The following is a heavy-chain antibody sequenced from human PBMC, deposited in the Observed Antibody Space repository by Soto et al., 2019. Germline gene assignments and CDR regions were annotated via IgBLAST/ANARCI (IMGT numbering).Heavy chain of an antibody. J-gene: IGHJ4*02. CDR2: ISDDGSNK. V-gene: IGHV3-30-3*01. Sequence: QVQLVESGGGVVQPGRSLRLSCAASGFTFTSYAMHWVRQAPGKGLEGVAVISDDGSNKYYADSVKGRFTISRDNSKNTLYLQMNSLRAEDRAVYYCARDARDGYNLYFDYWGQGTLVTVSS. CDR3: ARDARDGYNLYFDY. CDR1: GFTFTSYA. D-gene: IGHD5-12*01.